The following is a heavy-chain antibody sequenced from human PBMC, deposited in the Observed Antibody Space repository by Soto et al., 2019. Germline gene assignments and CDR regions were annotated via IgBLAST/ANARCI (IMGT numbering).Heavy chain of an antibody. J-gene: IGHJ3*02. CDR2: IYSGGST. Sequence: EVQLVESGGGLVQPGGSLRLSCAASGFTVSSNYMSWVRQAPGKGLEWVSVIYSGGSTYYADSVKGRFTISRDNSKYTLYIPMNSLRAEDSALYYCARDGQYCSGGSCYSLFAFAIWGQGTRVTVSS. V-gene: IGHV3-66*01. CDR1: GFTVSSNY. CDR3: ARDGQYCSGGSCYSLFAFAI. D-gene: IGHD2-15*01.